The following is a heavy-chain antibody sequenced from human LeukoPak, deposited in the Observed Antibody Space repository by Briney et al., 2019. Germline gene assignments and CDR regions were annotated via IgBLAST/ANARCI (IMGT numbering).Heavy chain of an antibody. V-gene: IGHV3-7*01. CDR2: ISYDGGEI. D-gene: IGHD3-16*01. Sequence: GGSLRLSCEVSGFTFWMSWVRQAPGKGLEWVAIISYDGGEIYYVDSVKGRFTLSRDNAKSSVYLQRNSLRAEDAAVYYCARDKPRGSYDGSIFDSWGQGTLVTVSS. CDR1: GFTFW. J-gene: IGHJ4*02. CDR3: ARDKPRGSYDGSIFDS.